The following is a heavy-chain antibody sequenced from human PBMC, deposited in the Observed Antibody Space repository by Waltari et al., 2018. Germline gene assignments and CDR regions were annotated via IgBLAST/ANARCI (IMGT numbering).Heavy chain of an antibody. CDR3: ARTRDEDCGGGSCYDRWFDP. J-gene: IGHJ5*02. Sequence: EVQLVESGGALVQPGGSLRLSCAASGFTFSNYGMNWVRQAPGKGLEWVAYISRSGSSVYSADSVKGRFTISRDNAKNSLYLQMNSLRPEDTALYYCARTRDEDCGGGSCYDRWFDPWGQGTQVTVSS. D-gene: IGHD2-15*01. CDR2: ISRSGSSV. CDR1: GFTFSNYG. V-gene: IGHV3-48*01.